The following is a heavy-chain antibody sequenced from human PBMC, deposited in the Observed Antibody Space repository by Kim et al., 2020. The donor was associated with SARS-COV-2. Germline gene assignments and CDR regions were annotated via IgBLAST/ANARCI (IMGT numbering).Heavy chain of an antibody. CDR2: TNAGNGNT. V-gene: IGHV1-3*01. D-gene: IGHD6-13*01. J-gene: IGHJ4*02. CDR1: GYTFTSYA. Sequence: ASVKVSCKASGYTFTSYAMHWVRQAPGQRLEWMGWTNAGNGNTKYSQKFQGRVTITRDTSASTAYMELSSLRTEDTAVYYCARRVIGYYLDYGGRGTLVTVST. CDR3: ARRVIGYYLDY.